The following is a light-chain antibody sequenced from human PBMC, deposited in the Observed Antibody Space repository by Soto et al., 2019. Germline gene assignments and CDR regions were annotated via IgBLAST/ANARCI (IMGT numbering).Light chain of an antibody. CDR2: GSI. V-gene: IGLV1-40*01. J-gene: IGLJ3*02. CDR1: SSNIGAGYD. Sequence: QSVLTQPPSVSGAAGQRVTISCTGSSSNIGAGYDVHWYQQLPGRVPKLLIYGSINRPSGVPDRISGSKSGTSASLAISGLQAEDDADYYCQSYDNNLRGGVFGGGTQLTVL. CDR3: QSYDNNLRGGV.